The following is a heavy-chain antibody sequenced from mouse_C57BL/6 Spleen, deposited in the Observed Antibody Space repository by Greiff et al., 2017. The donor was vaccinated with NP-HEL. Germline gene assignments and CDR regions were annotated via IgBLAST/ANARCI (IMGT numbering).Heavy chain of an antibody. J-gene: IGHJ2*01. D-gene: IGHD2-1*01. V-gene: IGHV1-69*01. CDR2: IDPSDSYT. CDR3: ARQGIYYAYLDY. Sequence: QVQLKQPGAELVMPGASVKLSCKASGYTFTSYWMHWVKQRPGQGLEWIGEIDPSDSYTNYNQKFKGKSTLTVDKSSSTAYMQLSSLTSEDSAVYYCARQGIYYAYLDYWGQGTTLTVSS. CDR1: GYTFTSYW.